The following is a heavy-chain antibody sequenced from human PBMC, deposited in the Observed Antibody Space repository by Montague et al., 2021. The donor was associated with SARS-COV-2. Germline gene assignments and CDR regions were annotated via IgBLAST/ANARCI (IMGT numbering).Heavy chain of an antibody. Sequence: SETLSLTCAVYGGSFIGYYWSWIRQPPGQGLEWIGDINHSGSTNYNPSLKSRVSISVDTSKNQFSLKLRSVTAADTAVYDCARAIVDVTMIIVVMTGVEHYFDFWGQGTLVTVSS. J-gene: IGHJ4*02. CDR2: INHSGST. D-gene: IGHD3-22*01. CDR3: ARAIVDVTMIIVVMTGVEHYFDF. CDR1: GGSFIGYY. V-gene: IGHV4-34*01.